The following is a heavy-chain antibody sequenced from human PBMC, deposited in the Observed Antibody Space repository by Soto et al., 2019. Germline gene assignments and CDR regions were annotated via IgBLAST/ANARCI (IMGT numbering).Heavy chain of an antibody. V-gene: IGHV4-59*01. J-gene: IGHJ5*02. CDR3: ARGAIRLRYFDWSFFDP. Sequence: SETLSLTCTVSGGSISSYYWSWIRQPPGKGLEWIGYIYYSGSTNYNPSLKSRVTISVDTSKNQFSLKPSSVTAADTAVYYCARGAIRLRYFDWSFFDPWGQGTLVTVSS. CDR2: IYYSGST. D-gene: IGHD3-9*01. CDR1: GGSISSYY.